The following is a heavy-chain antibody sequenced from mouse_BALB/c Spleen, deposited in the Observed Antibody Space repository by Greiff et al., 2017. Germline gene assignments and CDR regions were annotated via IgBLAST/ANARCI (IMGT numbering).Heavy chain of an antibody. CDR1: GYTFSSYW. CDR3: ARFTTAFDY. CDR2: ILPGSGST. V-gene: IGHV1-9*01. Sequence: QVQLQQSGAELLKPGASVKISCKASGYTFSSYWIEWVKQRPGHGLEWIGEILPGSGSTNYNEKFKGKATFTADTSSNTAYMQLSSLTSEDSAVYYCARFTTAFDYWGQGTTLTVSS. J-gene: IGHJ2*01. D-gene: IGHD1-2*01.